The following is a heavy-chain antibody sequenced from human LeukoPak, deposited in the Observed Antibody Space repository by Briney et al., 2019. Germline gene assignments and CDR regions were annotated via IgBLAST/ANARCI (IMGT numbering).Heavy chain of an antibody. Sequence: GGSLRLSCAASGFAFSSFSMNWVRQAPGKGLEWVSSISTSSSYIYYADSLKGRFTISRDNAKNSLYLQMNSLRAEDTAVYYCARVLWFWELLLVSNGMDVWGQGTTVTVSS. V-gene: IGHV3-21*01. J-gene: IGHJ6*02. CDR1: GFAFSSFS. D-gene: IGHD3-10*01. CDR2: ISTSSSYI. CDR3: ARVLWFWELLLVSNGMDV.